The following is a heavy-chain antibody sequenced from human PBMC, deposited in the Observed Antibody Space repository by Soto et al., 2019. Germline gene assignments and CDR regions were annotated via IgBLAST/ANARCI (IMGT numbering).Heavy chain of an antibody. CDR1: GFTFSSYA. CDR3: AREGIINMIVDYPGY. V-gene: IGHV3-30-3*01. CDR2: ISYDGSNK. J-gene: IGHJ4*02. Sequence: GGSLRLSCAASGFTFSSYAMHWVRQAPGKGLEWVAVISYDGSNKYYADSVKGRFTISRDNSKNTLYLQMNSLRAEDTAVYYCAREGIINMIVDYPGYWGQGTLVTVSS. D-gene: IGHD3-22*01.